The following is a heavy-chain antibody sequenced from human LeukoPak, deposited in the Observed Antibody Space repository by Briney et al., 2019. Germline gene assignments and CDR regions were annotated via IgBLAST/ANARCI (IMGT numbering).Heavy chain of an antibody. D-gene: IGHD6-13*01. Sequence: PSETLSLTCTVSGGSISSYYWSWIRQPPGKGLEWIGYIYYSGSTNYNPSLKSRVTISVDKSKNQFSLKLTSVTAADTAVYYCARHSGHSSTNDAFDIWGQGTMVIVSS. CDR3: ARHSGHSSTNDAFDI. V-gene: IGHV4-59*01. CDR2: IYYSGST. J-gene: IGHJ3*02. CDR1: GGSISSYY.